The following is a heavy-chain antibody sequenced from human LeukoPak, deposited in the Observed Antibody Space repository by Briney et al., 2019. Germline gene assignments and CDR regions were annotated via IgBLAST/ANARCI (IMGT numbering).Heavy chain of an antibody. J-gene: IGHJ3*02. Sequence: PSGTLSLTCAVSGGSISSSNWWSWVRQPPGKGLEWIGEIYHSGSTNYNPSLKSRVTISVDKSKNQFSLKLSSVTAADTAVYYCARDGAVDILTGYGAFDIWGQGTMVTVSS. CDR3: ARDGAVDILTGYGAFDI. D-gene: IGHD3-9*01. CDR2: IYHSGST. CDR1: GGSISSSNW. V-gene: IGHV4-4*02.